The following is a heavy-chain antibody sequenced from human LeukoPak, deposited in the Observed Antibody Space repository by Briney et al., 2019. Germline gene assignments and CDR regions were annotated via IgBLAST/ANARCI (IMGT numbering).Heavy chain of an antibody. CDR1: GFTFSDYY. Sequence: PGGSLRLSCAASGFTFSDYYMNWGRQVQGKGRGWVAYIGRSGSDINYIDSGKGRFTISRDNSKKALFLQMNSLIFEDTAVYYCWRTARLHDYWGQGTLVTVSS. CDR3: WRTARLHDY. J-gene: IGHJ4*02. D-gene: IGHD2-15*01. CDR2: IGRSGSDI. V-gene: IGHV3-11*04.